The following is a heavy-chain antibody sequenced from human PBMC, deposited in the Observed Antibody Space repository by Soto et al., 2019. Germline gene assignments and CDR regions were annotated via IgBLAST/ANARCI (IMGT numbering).Heavy chain of an antibody. D-gene: IGHD3-3*01. J-gene: IGHJ6*03. Sequence: SETLSLTCTVSGGSISSGGYYWSWIRQHPGKGLEWIGYIYYSGSTNYNPSLKSRVTISVDTSKNQFSLKLSSVTAADTAVYYCARLVRSGYYNYYYYYMDVWGKGTTVTVSS. CDR3: ARLVRSGYYNYYYYYMDV. CDR1: GGSISSGGYY. CDR2: IYYSGST. V-gene: IGHV4-61*08.